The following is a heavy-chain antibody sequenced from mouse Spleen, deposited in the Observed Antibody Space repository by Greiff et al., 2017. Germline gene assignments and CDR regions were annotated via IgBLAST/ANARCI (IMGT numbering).Heavy chain of an antibody. D-gene: IGHD3-1*01. Sequence: DVQLVESEGGLVQPGSSMKLSCTASGFTFSDYYMAWVRQVPEKGLEWVANINYDGSSTYYLDSLKSRFIISRDNAKNILYLQMSSLKSEDTATYYCARARAYYYAMDYWGQGTSVTVSS. V-gene: IGHV5-16*01. CDR3: ARARAYYYAMDY. CDR1: GFTFSDYY. J-gene: IGHJ4*01. CDR2: INYDGSST.